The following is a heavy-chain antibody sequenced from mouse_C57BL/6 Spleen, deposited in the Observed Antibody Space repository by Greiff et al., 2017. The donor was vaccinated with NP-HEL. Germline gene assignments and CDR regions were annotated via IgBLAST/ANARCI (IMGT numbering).Heavy chain of an antibody. D-gene: IGHD2-4*01. CDR1: GYTFTDYE. Sequence: VQLQQSGAELVRPGASVTLSCKASGYTFTDYEMHWVKQTPVHGLEWIGAIDPETGGTAYNQKFKGKAILTADKSSSTAYMELRSLTSEDSAVYYCTRFYDYGEGFAYWGQGTLVTVSA. CDR3: TRFYDYGEGFAY. J-gene: IGHJ3*01. V-gene: IGHV1-15*01. CDR2: IDPETGGT.